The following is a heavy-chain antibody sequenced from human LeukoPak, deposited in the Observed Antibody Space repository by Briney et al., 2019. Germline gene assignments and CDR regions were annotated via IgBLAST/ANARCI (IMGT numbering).Heavy chain of an antibody. V-gene: IGHV1-2*02. CDR1: GYTFTGYY. CDR3: ARGGTKPANWFDP. CDR2: INPNSGGT. D-gene: IGHD3-16*01. Sequence: GESLKISCKASGYTFTGYYMHWVRQAPGQGLEWMGWINPNSGGTNYAQKFQGRVTMTRDTSISTAYMELSRLRSDDTAVYYCARGGTKPANWFDPWGQGTLVTVSS. J-gene: IGHJ5*02.